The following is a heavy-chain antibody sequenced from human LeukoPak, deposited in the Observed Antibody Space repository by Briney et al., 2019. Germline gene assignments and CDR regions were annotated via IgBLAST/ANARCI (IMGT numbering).Heavy chain of an antibody. J-gene: IGHJ4*02. CDR2: MNPNSGNT. V-gene: IGHV1-8*03. Sequence: ASVKVSCKASGYTFTSYDINWVRQATGQGLEWMGWMNPNSGNTGYAQKFQGRVTITRNTSISTAYMELSSLRSEDTAVYYCARSDYVWGSSDYWGQGTLVTVSS. CDR3: ARSDYVWGSSDY. D-gene: IGHD3-16*01. CDR1: GYTFTSYD.